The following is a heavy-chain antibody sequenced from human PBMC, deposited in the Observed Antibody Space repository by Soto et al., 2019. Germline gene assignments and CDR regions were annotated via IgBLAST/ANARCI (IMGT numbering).Heavy chain of an antibody. D-gene: IGHD3-10*01. CDR2: IYHSGST. CDR1: GGSISSGGYS. J-gene: IGHJ5*02. CDR3: ARVLVGYYYGSGGFDP. Sequence: TLSLTCAVSGGSISSGGYSWSWIRQPPGEGLEWIGYIYHSGSTYYNPSLKSRVTISVDRSKNQFSLKLSSVTAADTAVYYCARVLVGYYYGSGGFDPWGQGTLVTVSS. V-gene: IGHV4-30-2*01.